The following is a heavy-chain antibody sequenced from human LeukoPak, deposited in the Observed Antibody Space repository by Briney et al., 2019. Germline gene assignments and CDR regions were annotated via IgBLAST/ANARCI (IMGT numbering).Heavy chain of an antibody. V-gene: IGHV3-7*03. J-gene: IGHJ6*02. CDR2: IKQDGSEK. CDR3: ARDTSYYYDSSGYPYGMDV. CDR1: GFTFSSYW. Sequence: PGGSLRLSCAASGFTFSSYWMSWVRQAPGKGLEWVANIKQDGSEKYYVDSVKGRFTISRDNAKNSLYLQMNSLRAEDTAVYYCARDTSYYYDSSGYPYGMDVWGQGTTVTVSS. D-gene: IGHD3-22*01.